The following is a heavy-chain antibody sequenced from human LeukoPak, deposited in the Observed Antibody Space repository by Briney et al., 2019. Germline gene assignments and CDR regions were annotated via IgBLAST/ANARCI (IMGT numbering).Heavy chain of an antibody. J-gene: IGHJ4*02. D-gene: IGHD3-3*01. Sequence: ASVKVSCKASGYTFTSYYMHWVRQAPGQGLEWMGIINPSGGSSSYAQKFQGRVTMTRDTSTSTVYMELSSLRSEDTAVYYCARADFPNTSLDYWGQGTLVTVSS. CDR1: GYTFTSYY. V-gene: IGHV1-46*01. CDR3: ARADFPNTSLDY. CDR2: INPSGGSS.